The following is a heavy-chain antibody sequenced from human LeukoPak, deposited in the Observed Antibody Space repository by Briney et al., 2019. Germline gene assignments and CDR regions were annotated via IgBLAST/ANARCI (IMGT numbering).Heavy chain of an antibody. V-gene: IGHV4-34*01. CDR2: INHSGST. D-gene: IGHD1-26*01. CDR3: ARMTWAPVGADY. J-gene: IGHJ4*02. CDR1: GGSFSGYY. Sequence: KPSETLSLTCAVYGGSFSGYYWSWIRQPPGKGLEWIGEINHSGSTNYNPSLKSRVTISVDTSKNQFSLKLSSVTAADTAVYYCARMTWAPVGADYWGQGTLVTVSS.